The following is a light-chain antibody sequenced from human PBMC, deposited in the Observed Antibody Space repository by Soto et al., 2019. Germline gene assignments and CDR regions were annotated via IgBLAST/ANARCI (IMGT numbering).Light chain of an antibody. CDR2: GAS. Sequence: EIVLTQSPGTLSLSPGERATLSCRASQSVDRYLAWYQQKPGQAPRLLIYGASTRATGIPDRFSGGGSGTDFTLTISRLEPEDFATYYCQQSFSPPLTFGGGTKVDIK. CDR3: QQSFSPPLT. V-gene: IGKV3-20*01. CDR1: QSVDRY. J-gene: IGKJ4*01.